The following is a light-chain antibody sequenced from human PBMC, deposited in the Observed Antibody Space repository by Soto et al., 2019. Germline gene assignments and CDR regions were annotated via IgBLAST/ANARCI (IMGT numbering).Light chain of an antibody. CDR2: DAS. CDR1: QDISNY. J-gene: IGKJ2*01. V-gene: IGKV1-33*01. Sequence: DIQMTQSLSSLSASVGDRVTITCQASQDISNYLNWYQQKPGKAPKLLIYDASNLETGIPSRFSSSGSGTDFTCTISSLQPEDIATYYGQQYDNLPPLYTFGQGTKLEIK. CDR3: QQYDNLPPLYT.